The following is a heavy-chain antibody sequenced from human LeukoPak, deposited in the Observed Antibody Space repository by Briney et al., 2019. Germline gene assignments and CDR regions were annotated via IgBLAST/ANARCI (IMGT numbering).Heavy chain of an antibody. V-gene: IGHV1-69*04. J-gene: IGHJ4*02. D-gene: IGHD2-15*01. Sequence: SVKVSCKASGGTFSSSAISWVRQAPGQGLEWMGRIIPILDIVNFAQKFQGRVTITADKSTSTAYMELSSLRSEDTAMYYCARSGVAATIADYWGQGTLVTVSS. CDR1: GGTFSSSA. CDR2: IIPILDIV. CDR3: ARSGVAATIADY.